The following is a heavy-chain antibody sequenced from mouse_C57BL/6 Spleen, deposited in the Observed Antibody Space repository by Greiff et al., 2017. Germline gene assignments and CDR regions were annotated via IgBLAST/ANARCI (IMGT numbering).Heavy chain of an antibody. Sequence: EVKVEESGGGLVKPGGSLKLSCAASGFTFSSYTMSWVRQTPEKRLEWVATISGGGGNTYYPDSVKGRFTISRDNAKNTLYLQMSSLRSEDTALYYCARHEWLHGFDYWGQGTTLTVSS. V-gene: IGHV5-9*01. CDR3: ARHEWLHGFDY. J-gene: IGHJ2*01. CDR2: ISGGGGNT. CDR1: GFTFSSYT. D-gene: IGHD1-2*01.